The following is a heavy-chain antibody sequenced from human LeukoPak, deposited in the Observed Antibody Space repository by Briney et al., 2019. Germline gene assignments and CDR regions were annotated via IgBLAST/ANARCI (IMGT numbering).Heavy chain of an antibody. CDR2: TRNEAHIYTT. CDR1: GFIFSDHY. CDR3: ASPVGATTVRAFDI. J-gene: IGHJ3*02. V-gene: IGHV3-72*01. D-gene: IGHD1-26*01. Sequence: GGTLRLSCAASGFIFSDHYMDRVRQAPGKGLEWVGRTRNEAHIYTTKYAASVKGRFTISRDDSKNSLYLQMNSLKTEDTAVYYCASPVGATTVRAFDIWGQGTMVTVSS.